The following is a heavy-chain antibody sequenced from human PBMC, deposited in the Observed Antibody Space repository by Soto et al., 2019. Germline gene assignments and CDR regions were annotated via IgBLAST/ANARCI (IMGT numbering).Heavy chain of an antibody. Sequence: TGGSLRLSCEASGFTFRDYYMTWFRQAPGKGLEWLSYIDSSTKYTNYADSVKGRFTISRDNAKNSLYLQMNSLGADDTAAYYCAREYYYTMDVWGQGTMVTVSS. CDR1: GFTFRDYY. J-gene: IGHJ6*02. CDR2: IDSSTKYT. V-gene: IGHV3-11*05. CDR3: AREYYYTMDV.